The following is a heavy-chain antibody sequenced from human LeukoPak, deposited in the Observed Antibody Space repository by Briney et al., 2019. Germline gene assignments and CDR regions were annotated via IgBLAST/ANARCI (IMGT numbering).Heavy chain of an antibody. J-gene: IGHJ6*02. Sequence: GGSLRLSCAASGFTFDDYAMHWVRQAPGKGLEWVSGISWNSGSIGYADSVKGRFTISRDNAKNSLYLQMNGLRAEDTALYYCAKDFKYYYDSSGYYADYGMDVWGQGTTVTVSS. CDR1: GFTFDDYA. V-gene: IGHV3-9*01. CDR2: ISWNSGSI. D-gene: IGHD3-22*01. CDR3: AKDFKYYYDSSGYYADYGMDV.